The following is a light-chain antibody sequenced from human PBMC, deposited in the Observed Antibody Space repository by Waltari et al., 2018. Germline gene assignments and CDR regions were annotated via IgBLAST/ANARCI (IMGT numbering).Light chain of an antibody. CDR3: LQYNSYSWT. J-gene: IGKJ1*01. Sequence: DIQMTQSPSTLSASVGDRVPLTCRASQTISNGLAWCQQKPGKAPKLLIYKASGLESGVPSRFSGSGYGTDFTLTISSLQPEDVGTYYCLQYNSYSWTFGHGTKVEI. V-gene: IGKV1-5*03. CDR1: QTISNG. CDR2: KAS.